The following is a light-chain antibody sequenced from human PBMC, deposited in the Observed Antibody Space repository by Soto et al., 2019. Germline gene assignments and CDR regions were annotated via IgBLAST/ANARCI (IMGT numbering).Light chain of an antibody. CDR3: QHYNNWPPRT. V-gene: IGKV3D-15*01. J-gene: IGKJ1*01. CDR1: QSIGSY. CDR2: DVS. Sequence: EIVFTQSPATLSLSPGERATLSCRASQSIGSYLAWYQHKVGQAPRLLMYDVSNRATGIPARFSGSGSGTEFTLTISSLQSEDFAVYYCQHYNNWPPRTFGQGTKVDIK.